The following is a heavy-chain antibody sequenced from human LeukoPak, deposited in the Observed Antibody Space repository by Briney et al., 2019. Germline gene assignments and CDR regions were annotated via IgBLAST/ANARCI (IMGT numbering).Heavy chain of an antibody. J-gene: IGHJ3*02. Sequence: GGSLRLSCAASGFTVSSNYMSWARQAPGKGLEWVSVIYSGGSTYYADSVKGRFTISRDNSKNTLYLQMNSLRAEDTAVYYCARDSIGYYYDSSGSDAFDIWGQGTMVTVSS. CDR2: IYSGGST. CDR1: GFTVSSNY. V-gene: IGHV3-53*01. D-gene: IGHD3-22*01. CDR3: ARDSIGYYYDSSGSDAFDI.